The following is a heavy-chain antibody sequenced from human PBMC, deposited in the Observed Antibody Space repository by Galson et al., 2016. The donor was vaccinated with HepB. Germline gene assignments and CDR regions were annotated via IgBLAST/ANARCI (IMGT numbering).Heavy chain of an antibody. D-gene: IGHD3-3*01. Sequence: QSGAEVTKPGESLRISCRTSGYKFSRYWISWVRQMPGKGLEWMGIICPANSDIRYSPSFRGQVTISADKSSDTAYLQWSSLKASDTAIYHCTSASRIIPGIWFDSWGQGTLVTVSS. V-gene: IGHV5-51*01. J-gene: IGHJ5*01. CDR1: GYKFSRYW. CDR2: ICPANSDI. CDR3: TSASRIIPGIWFDS.